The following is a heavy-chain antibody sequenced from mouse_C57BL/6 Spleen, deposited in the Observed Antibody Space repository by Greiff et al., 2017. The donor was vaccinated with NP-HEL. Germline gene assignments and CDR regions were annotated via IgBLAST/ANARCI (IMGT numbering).Heavy chain of an antibody. CDR1: FSSFPPSF. V-gene: IGHV1-54*01. D-gene: IGHD2-5*01. J-gene: IGHJ4*01. Sequence: QDERKKAGEERGRKGTAGKVSCHSSFSSFPPSFLSFFPPLPLHCLEWIGVINPGSGGTNYNEKFKGKATLTADKSSSTAYMQLSSLTSEDSAVYFCARRSNYEGVYAMDYWGQGTSVTVSS. CDR2: INPGSGGT. CDR3: ARRSNYEGVYAMDY.